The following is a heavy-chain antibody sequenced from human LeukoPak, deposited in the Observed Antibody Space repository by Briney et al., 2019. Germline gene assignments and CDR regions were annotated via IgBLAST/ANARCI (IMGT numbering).Heavy chain of an antibody. Sequence: ASVKVSCKASGYTFTSSGISWVRQAPGHGLEWMGWISAYNGNTNYAQKFQGRVTMTTDTSTSTAYMELRSLRSDDTAVFYCARDPMILYGGYPRDAFDLWGQGTMVTVSS. CDR1: GYTFTSSG. J-gene: IGHJ3*01. CDR3: ARDPMILYGGYPRDAFDL. V-gene: IGHV1-18*01. CDR2: ISAYNGNT. D-gene: IGHD5-12*01.